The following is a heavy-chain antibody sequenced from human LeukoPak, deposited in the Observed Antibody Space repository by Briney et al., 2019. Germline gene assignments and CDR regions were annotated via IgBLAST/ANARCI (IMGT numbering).Heavy chain of an antibody. CDR1: GFTFSSYG. CDR2: ISGSGDST. D-gene: IGHD3-10*01. V-gene: IGHV3-23*01. Sequence: PGGSLRLSCGASGFTFSSYGMSWVRRAPGKGLEWVSSISGSGDSTYYADSVKGRFTISRDNSEKIMYLQMNILRAEDTAVYYCAKDGGISYYGSDFWGQGTLVTVSS. J-gene: IGHJ4*02. CDR3: AKDGGISYYGSDF.